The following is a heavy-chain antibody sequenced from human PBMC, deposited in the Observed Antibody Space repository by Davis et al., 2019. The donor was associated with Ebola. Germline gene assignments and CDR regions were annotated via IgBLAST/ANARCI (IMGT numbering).Heavy chain of an antibody. CDR3: ARGGVATMYYYYYGMDV. D-gene: IGHD5-12*01. J-gene: IGHJ6*02. Sequence: SVKVSCKASGGTFSSYAISWVRQAPGQGLEWMGRIIPILGIANYAQKLQGRVTITADKSTSTAYMELSSLRSEDTAVYYCARGGVATMYYYYYGMDVWGQGTTVTVSS. CDR1: GGTFSSYA. V-gene: IGHV1-69*04. CDR2: IIPILGIA.